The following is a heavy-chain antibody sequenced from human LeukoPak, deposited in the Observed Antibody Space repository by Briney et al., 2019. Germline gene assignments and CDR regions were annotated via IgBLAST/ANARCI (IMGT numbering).Heavy chain of an antibody. V-gene: IGHV1-69*04. D-gene: IGHD2-15*01. CDR2: IIPIFGIA. J-gene: IGHJ4*02. CDR3: ASSPLGYCSGGSRYLLDY. Sequence: SVKVSCKASGGTFSSYAISWVRQAPGQGLEWMGRIIPIFGIANYAQKFQGRVTITADKSTNTAYMELSSLRSEDTAVYYCASSPLGYCSGGSRYLLDYWGQGTLVTVSS. CDR1: GGTFSSYA.